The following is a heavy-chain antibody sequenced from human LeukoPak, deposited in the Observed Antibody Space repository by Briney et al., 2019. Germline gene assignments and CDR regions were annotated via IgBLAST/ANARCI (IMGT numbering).Heavy chain of an antibody. Sequence: VGSLRLSCTASGFTFNNYAMSWMRQAAGKGLEGVSYYSSSRRTIFYAAVEKGRSNISRNKAKNSLYLQMNSLRAEDTAVYYGAGKDSSTSPTGWRQGTLVTVSS. V-gene: IGHV3-11*01. J-gene: IGHJ4*02. CDR1: GFTFNNYA. D-gene: IGHD2-2*01. CDR3: AGKDSSTSPTG. CDR2: YSSSRRTI.